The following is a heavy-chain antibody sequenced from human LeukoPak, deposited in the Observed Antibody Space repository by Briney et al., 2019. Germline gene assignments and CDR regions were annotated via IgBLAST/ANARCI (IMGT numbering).Heavy chain of an antibody. J-gene: IGHJ4*02. CDR1: GGSFSTYY. CDR3: ARAVITFGAPVAKGFDC. V-gene: IGHV4-59*01. CDR2: IYYSGST. Sequence: SETLFLTCTVSGGSFSTYYWSWIRQPPGKGLEWIGYIYYSGSTDYNPSLKSRVTMSLDTSKTQFSLNLSSVTAADTALYYCARAVITFGAPVAKGFDCWGRGTLVTVSS. D-gene: IGHD3-16*01.